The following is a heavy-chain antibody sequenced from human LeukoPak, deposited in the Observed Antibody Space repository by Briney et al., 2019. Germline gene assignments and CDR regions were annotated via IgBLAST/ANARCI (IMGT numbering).Heavy chain of an antibody. D-gene: IGHD3-22*01. V-gene: IGHV4-4*07. CDR3: ARLKFYDSTGYSPGYYMDV. CDR1: GGSIISNY. CDR2: IYDSGIT. J-gene: IGHJ6*03. Sequence: SETLSLTCTVSGGSIISNYWSWIRQSAGTGLEWIGRIYDSGITDYNPSLKSRVTMSLDTSRKQFSLRLTSVTAADTAVYYCARLKFYDSTGYSPGYYMDVWGKGTTVSVFS.